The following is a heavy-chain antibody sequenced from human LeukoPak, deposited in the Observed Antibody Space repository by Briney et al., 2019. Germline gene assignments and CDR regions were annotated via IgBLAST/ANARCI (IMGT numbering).Heavy chain of an antibody. V-gene: IGHV3-48*01. CDR1: GFTFSNYN. CDR2: ISSSSSSI. D-gene: IGHD2-21*01. Sequence: PGGSLRLSCAASGFTFSNYNMHWVRQAPGKGLEWVSYISSSSSSIHYADSVKGRFTISRDNAKNSLYLQMNNLRAEDTAMFYCATSMAQDVDAFHIWGQGTMVTVSS. J-gene: IGHJ3*02. CDR3: ATSMAQDVDAFHI.